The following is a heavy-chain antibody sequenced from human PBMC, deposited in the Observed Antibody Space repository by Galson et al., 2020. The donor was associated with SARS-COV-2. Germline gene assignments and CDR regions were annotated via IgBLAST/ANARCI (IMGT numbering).Heavy chain of an antibody. CDR3: ARHTHMVTSSPFEY. V-gene: IGHV4-38-2*01. CDR1: GLSISSGYF. D-gene: IGHD2-21*02. Sequence: SQTLSLTCAVSGLSISSGYFWGWIRQSPGKGLEWIGSIHRNGATYFNPSLRGRVTMSVDTSKNEFSLKVPSVNAADTAIYCCARHTHMVTSSPFEYWGQGTPVSVSS. CDR2: IHRNGAT. J-gene: IGHJ4*02.